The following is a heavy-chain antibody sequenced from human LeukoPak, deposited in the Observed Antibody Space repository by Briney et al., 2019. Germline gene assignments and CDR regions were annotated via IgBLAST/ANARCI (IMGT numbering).Heavy chain of an antibody. CDR3: APVPDRAPRDYFDY. Sequence: ASVKVSCKASGYTFTGYYMHWVRQAPGQGLEWMGWINPNSSGTNYAQKFQGRVTMTRDTSISTAYMELSRLRSDDTAVYYCAPVPDRAPRDYFDYWGQGTLVTVSS. J-gene: IGHJ4*02. CDR2: INPNSSGT. D-gene: IGHD6-6*01. CDR1: GYTFTGYY. V-gene: IGHV1-2*02.